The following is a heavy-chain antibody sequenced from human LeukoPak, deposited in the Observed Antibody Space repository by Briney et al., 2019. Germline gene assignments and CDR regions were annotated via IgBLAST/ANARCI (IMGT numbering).Heavy chain of an antibody. Sequence: GGSLRLSCAASGFTFSSYAMHWVRQAPGKGLGWVAVISYDGSNKYYADSVKGRFTISRDNSKNTLYLQMNSLSAEDTAVYYCARDKRSYYGSGSNYGMDVWGQGTTVTVSS. CDR1: GFTFSSYA. CDR3: ARDKRSYYGSGSNYGMDV. D-gene: IGHD3-10*01. J-gene: IGHJ6*02. CDR2: ISYDGSNK. V-gene: IGHV3-30*04.